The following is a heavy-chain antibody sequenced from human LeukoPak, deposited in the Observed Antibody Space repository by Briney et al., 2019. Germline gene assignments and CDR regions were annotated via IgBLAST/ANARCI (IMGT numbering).Heavy chain of an antibody. CDR2: INPNSGGT. Sequence: ASVKVSCKASGYTFTDYYMHWVRQAPGQGLEWMGWINPNSGGTNYAEKFQGRVTMTRDTSITTAYMDLSSLRSDDTAVYYCARVREYYGSGGWFDPWGQGTLVTVSS. D-gene: IGHD3-10*01. J-gene: IGHJ5*02. CDR1: GYTFTDYY. V-gene: IGHV1-2*02. CDR3: ARVREYYGSGGWFDP.